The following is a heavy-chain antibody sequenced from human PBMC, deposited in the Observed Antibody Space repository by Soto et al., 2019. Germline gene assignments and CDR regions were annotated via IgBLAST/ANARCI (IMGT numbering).Heavy chain of an antibody. J-gene: IGHJ6*02. CDR3: ARGPPPTYYYYYYGMDV. Sequence: SETLSLTCAVYGGSFSGYYWSWIRQPPGKGLEWIGEINHSGSTNYNPSLKSRVTISVDTSKNQFSLKLSSVTAADTAVYYCARGPPPTYYYYYYGMDVWGQGTTVTVS. V-gene: IGHV4-34*01. CDR2: INHSGST. CDR1: GGSFSGYY.